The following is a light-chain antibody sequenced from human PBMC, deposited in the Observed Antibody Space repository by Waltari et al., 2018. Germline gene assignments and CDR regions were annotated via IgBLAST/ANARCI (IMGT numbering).Light chain of an antibody. CDR1: QSISSN. CDR2: GAS. CDR3: QQYQNWPQT. J-gene: IGKJ2*01. Sequence: EIVMTQSPATLFVSLGERATLSCRASQSISSNLAWYQQKPGQAPRLLMYGASTRATAIPARFSGSGSGTEFALTISSLQSEDSAVYYCQQYQNWPQTFGQGTKLQIK. V-gene: IGKV3-15*01.